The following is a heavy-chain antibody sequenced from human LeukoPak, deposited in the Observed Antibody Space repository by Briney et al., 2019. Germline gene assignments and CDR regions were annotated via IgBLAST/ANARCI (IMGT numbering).Heavy chain of an antibody. J-gene: IGHJ4*02. CDR1: GFTFSSYW. Sequence: GGSLRLSCAASGFTFSSYWMSWVRQAPGKGLEWVANIRHDGSEKYYVDSVKGRFTISRDNAKDSLYLQMNSLRVEDTAVYYCAKDRLPYYYDSSGYIGYWGQGTLVTVSS. D-gene: IGHD3-22*01. V-gene: IGHV3-7*01. CDR3: AKDRLPYYYDSSGYIGY. CDR2: IRHDGSEK.